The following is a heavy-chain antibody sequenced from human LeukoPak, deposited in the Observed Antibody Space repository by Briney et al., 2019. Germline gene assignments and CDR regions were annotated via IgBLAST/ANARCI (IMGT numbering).Heavy chain of an antibody. CDR2: IHYDGKI. J-gene: IGHJ4*02. Sequence: GGSPRLSCAASGVSGSGKFMSWVRQAPGKGLEWVSIIHYDGKIRYAGSVGGRFTIYRDDSENTLFLQMNSLRVDDTAVYFCASGDGYLQPYWGQGTLVTVSS. V-gene: IGHV3-53*01. D-gene: IGHD2-21*01. CDR1: GVSGSGKF. CDR3: ASGDGYLQPY.